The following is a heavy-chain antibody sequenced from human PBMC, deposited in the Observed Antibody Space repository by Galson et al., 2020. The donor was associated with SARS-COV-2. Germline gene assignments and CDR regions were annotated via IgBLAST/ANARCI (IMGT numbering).Heavy chain of an antibody. CDR3: ARVGGNSLESFYHYGLDV. V-gene: IGHV4-59*01. CDR2: IFYSGRT. D-gene: IGHD5-18*01. Sequence: PSETLSLTCAVSGGSISGNFWSWIRQPPGKGLEWIGCIFYSGRTNNNPSLKSRVTISMDTPKKQFSLKLSSVTAADTAIYYCARVGGNSLESFYHYGLDVWGQGTTVTVSS. CDR1: GGSISGNF. J-gene: IGHJ6*02.